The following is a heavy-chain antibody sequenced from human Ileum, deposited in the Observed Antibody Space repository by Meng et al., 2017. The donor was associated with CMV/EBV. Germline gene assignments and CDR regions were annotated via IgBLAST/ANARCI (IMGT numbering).Heavy chain of an antibody. CDR1: GATFSHYG. CDR3: ARLGQQLVAPPAYFDS. CDR2: IIPIFGTP. D-gene: IGHD1-1*01. Sequence: QVQLVQSGAEVKRPGSWVMVSCKASGATFSHYGISWIRQTPGQGLEWMGGIIPIFGTPNYAQKFQGRITITADESTQTVYMELSSLTADDTALYFCARLGQQLVAPPAYFDSWGQGTLVTVAS. J-gene: IGHJ4*02. V-gene: IGHV1-69*12.